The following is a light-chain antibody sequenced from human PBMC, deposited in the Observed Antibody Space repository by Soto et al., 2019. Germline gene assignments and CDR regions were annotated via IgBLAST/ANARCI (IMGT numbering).Light chain of an antibody. J-gene: IGLJ1*01. Sequence: QSALTQPASVSGSPGQSITISCTGTSSDVGGYDFVSWYRQYPGQAPKILIYEVTHRPSGVPDRFSGSKSGNTASLTISGLQADDEADYYCSSYTITGSPVFGPGTKLTVL. CDR1: SSDVGGYDF. CDR3: SSYTITGSPV. CDR2: EVT. V-gene: IGLV2-14*01.